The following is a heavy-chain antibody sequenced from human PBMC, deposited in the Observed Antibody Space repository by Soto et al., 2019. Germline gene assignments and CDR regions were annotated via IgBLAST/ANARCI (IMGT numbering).Heavy chain of an antibody. D-gene: IGHD3-3*01. CDR1: GYTFTSYG. J-gene: IGHJ6*02. Sequence: QVQLVQSGAEVKKPGASVKVSCKASGYTFTSYGISWVRQAPGQGLEWMGWISAYNGNTNYAQKLQGRVTMTTDTSTSTAYMELRSVRSDDTAVYYCARDLDQARGSRNPYGMDVWGQGTTVTVSS. CDR3: ARDLDQARGSRNPYGMDV. CDR2: ISAYNGNT. V-gene: IGHV1-18*01.